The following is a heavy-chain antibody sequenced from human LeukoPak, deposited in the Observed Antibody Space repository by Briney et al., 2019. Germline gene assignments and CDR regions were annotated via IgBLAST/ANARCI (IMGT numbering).Heavy chain of an antibody. V-gene: IGHV4-39*01. CDR3: ARRSRETADFDY. CDR2: IYYSGST. J-gene: IGHJ4*02. D-gene: IGHD5-18*01. Sequence: SETLSLTCTVSGGSISSSSYYWGWIRQPPGKGLEWLGSIYYSGSTYYNPSLKIRVTISVDTSKNQFSLKLSSVTAADTAVYYCARRSRETADFDYWGQGTLVTVSS. CDR1: GGSISSSSYY.